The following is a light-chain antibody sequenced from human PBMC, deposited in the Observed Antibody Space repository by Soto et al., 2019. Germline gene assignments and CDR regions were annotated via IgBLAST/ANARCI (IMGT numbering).Light chain of an antibody. CDR1: SSDVGGYNY. J-gene: IGLJ2*01. CDR2: DVS. V-gene: IGLV2-14*01. Sequence: QSALTQPASVSGSPGQSITISRTGTSSDVGGYNYVSWYQQHPGKAPKLMIYDVSNRPSGVSDRFSGSKSGNTASLTISGLQAEDEADYYCSSSTSSNTVVFGGGTKLTVL. CDR3: SSSTSSNTVV.